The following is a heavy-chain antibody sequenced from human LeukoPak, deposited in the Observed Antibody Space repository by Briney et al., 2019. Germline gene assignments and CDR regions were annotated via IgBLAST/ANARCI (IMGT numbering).Heavy chain of an antibody. J-gene: IGHJ6*03. Sequence: SETLSLTCAVYGGSFSDYYWSWIRQPPGKGLEWIGEINHSGTTNSNPSLKSRVTISIDTSKNQFSLKLSSVTAADTAVYYCASSDVLYYYYMDVWGKGTTVTISS. V-gene: IGHV4-34*01. CDR2: INHSGTT. D-gene: IGHD3-16*01. CDR1: GGSFSDYY. CDR3: ASSDVLYYYYMDV.